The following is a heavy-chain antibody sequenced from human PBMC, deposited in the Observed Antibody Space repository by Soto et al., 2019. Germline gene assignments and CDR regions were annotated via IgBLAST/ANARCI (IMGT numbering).Heavy chain of an antibody. Sequence: PGGSLRLSCAASGFTVSSNYMSWVRQAPGKGLEWVSAISGSGGSTYYTDSVKGRFTISRDNSKNTLYLQMSRLRAEDTAVYYCAKDPVSRLLWAGELLYVHGVDVWGQGTTVTDAS. J-gene: IGHJ6*01. CDR2: ISGSGGST. D-gene: IGHD3-10*01. CDR1: GFTVSSNY. V-gene: IGHV3-23*01. CDR3: AKDPVSRLLWAGELLYVHGVDV.